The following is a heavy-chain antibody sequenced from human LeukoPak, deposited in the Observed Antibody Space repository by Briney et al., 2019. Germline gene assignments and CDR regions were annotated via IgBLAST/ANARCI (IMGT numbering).Heavy chain of an antibody. J-gene: IGHJ4*02. CDR2: ISSSSSYI. CDR1: GFTFSSYS. V-gene: IGHV3-21*01. CDR3: ARDGGEDDYVWGSYRTYYFDY. Sequence: PGGSLRLSCAASGFTFSSYSMNWVRQAPGKGLECVSSISSSSSYIYYADSVKGRFTISRDNAKNSLYLQMNSLRAEDTAVYYCARDGGEDDYVWGSYRTYYFDYWGQGTLVTVSS. D-gene: IGHD3-16*02.